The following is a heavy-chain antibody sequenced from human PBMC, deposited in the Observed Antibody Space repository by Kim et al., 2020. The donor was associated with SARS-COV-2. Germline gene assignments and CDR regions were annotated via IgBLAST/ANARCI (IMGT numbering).Heavy chain of an antibody. Sequence: PVKGRFTISRDDSKNTLYLQMNSLKTEDTAVYYCTTGCLFPMVRGAPRDYWGQGTLVTVSS. V-gene: IGHV3-15*01. D-gene: IGHD3-10*01. CDR3: TTGCLFPMVRGAPRDY. J-gene: IGHJ4*02.